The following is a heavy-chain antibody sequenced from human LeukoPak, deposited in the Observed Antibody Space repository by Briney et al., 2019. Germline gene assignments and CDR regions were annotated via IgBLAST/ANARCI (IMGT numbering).Heavy chain of an antibody. V-gene: IGHV1-18*01. CDR3: ARAPASGSNRFDP. Sequence: SVTLSCTASVYTFTIYGITWVRQTPGQGLEWMGWISVYNGNTNYAQKLQGRVTMTTDTSTSTAYMELRSLRSDDTAVYYCARAPASGSNRFDPWGQGTLVTVSS. D-gene: IGHD1-26*01. J-gene: IGHJ5*02. CDR2: ISVYNGNT. CDR1: VYTFTIYG.